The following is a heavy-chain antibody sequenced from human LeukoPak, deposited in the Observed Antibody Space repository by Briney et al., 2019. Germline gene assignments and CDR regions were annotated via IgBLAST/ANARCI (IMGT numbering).Heavy chain of an antibody. CDR2: VYTSGGT. D-gene: IGHD5-18*01. CDR3: ARDTAMVTGHFDY. V-gene: IGHV4-61*02. J-gene: IGHJ4*02. CDR1: GGSISSGSYY. Sequence: SETLSLTCTVSGGSISSGSYYWSWIRQPAGKGLEWIGRVYTSGGTDYSPSLKSRVSISVDTSKNQFSLKLSSVTAADTAVYYCARDTAMVTGHFDYWGQGTLVTVSS.